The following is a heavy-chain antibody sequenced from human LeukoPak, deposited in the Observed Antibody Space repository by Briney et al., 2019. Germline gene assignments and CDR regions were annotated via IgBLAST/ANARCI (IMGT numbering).Heavy chain of an antibody. D-gene: IGHD3-22*01. CDR3: ARVPHTYKYYYDSSGYFGAFDI. V-gene: IGHV1-18*01. CDR1: GYTFTSYG. Sequence: GASVKVSCKASGYTFTSYGISWVRQAPGQGLEWMGWISAYNGNTNYAQKLQGRVTMTTDTSTSTAYMELRSLRSDDTAVYYCARVPHTYKYYYDSSGYFGAFDIWGQGTMVTVSS. J-gene: IGHJ3*02. CDR2: ISAYNGNT.